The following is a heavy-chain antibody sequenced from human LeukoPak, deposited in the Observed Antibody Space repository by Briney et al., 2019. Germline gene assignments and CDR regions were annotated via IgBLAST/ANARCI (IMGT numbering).Heavy chain of an antibody. V-gene: IGHV3-23*01. CDR3: ARDNYGDYGWFDP. Sequence: GGSLRLSCVASGFTFSNYAMSWVRQAPGKGLELVSGIYGSDDKTVYGDAVKGRFTTSRDNSKNTLYLQMNSLRADDTAVYYCARDNYGDYGWFDPWGQGTLVTVSS. D-gene: IGHD4-17*01. CDR2: IYGSDDKT. CDR1: GFTFSNYA. J-gene: IGHJ5*02.